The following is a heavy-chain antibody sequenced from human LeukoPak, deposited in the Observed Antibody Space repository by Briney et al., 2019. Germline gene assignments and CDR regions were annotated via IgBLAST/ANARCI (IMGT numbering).Heavy chain of an antibody. CDR1: GGSFSGYY. D-gene: IGHD5-24*01. V-gene: IGHV4-34*01. Sequence: SETLSLTCAVYGGSFSGYYWSWNRQPPGKGLEWIGEINHSGSTNYNPSLKSRVTISVDTSKNQFSLKLSSVTAADTAVYYCARVRWLQPIFDYWGQGTLVTVSS. CDR2: INHSGST. J-gene: IGHJ4*02. CDR3: ARVRWLQPIFDY.